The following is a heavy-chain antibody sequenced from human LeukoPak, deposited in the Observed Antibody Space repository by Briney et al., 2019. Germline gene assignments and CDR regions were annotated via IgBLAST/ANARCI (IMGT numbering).Heavy chain of an antibody. J-gene: IGHJ4*02. CDR2: VKDDGSYI. CDR3: ARQSLGASGLDS. Sequence: GGSLRLSCAVSGFTFSAYTMHWVRQAPGKGLDWVAVVKDDGSYISYAPSVKGRFTISRDNSKNTVVLQMNSLNVDDTAIYYCARQSLGASGLDSWGRGMLVTVSS. V-gene: IGHV3-30*04. CDR1: GFTFSAYT. D-gene: IGHD1-26*01.